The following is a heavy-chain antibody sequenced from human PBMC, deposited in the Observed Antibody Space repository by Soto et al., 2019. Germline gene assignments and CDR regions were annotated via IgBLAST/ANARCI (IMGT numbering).Heavy chain of an antibody. V-gene: IGHV4-30-2*01. D-gene: IGHD4-17*01. CDR1: GGSISSGGYS. Sequence: SETLSLTCAVSGGSISSGGYSWSWIRQPPGKGLEWIGYIYHSGSTYYNPSLKSRVTISVDRSKNQFSLKLSSVTAADTAVYYCARDTAYGGSLAFDIWGQGTMVTVSS. CDR2: IYHSGST. CDR3: ARDTAYGGSLAFDI. J-gene: IGHJ3*02.